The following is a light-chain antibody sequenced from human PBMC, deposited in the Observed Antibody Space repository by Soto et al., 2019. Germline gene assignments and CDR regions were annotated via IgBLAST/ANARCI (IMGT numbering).Light chain of an antibody. Sequence: SPATLSVSPGERATLSCRASQSVSSNLAWYQQKPSQAPRLLIYGASTRATGIPARFSGSGSGTEFTLTISSLQSEDFAVYYCQQYNNWPLYTFGQGTRLEIK. V-gene: IGKV3-15*01. CDR2: GAS. CDR1: QSVSSN. J-gene: IGKJ5*01. CDR3: QQYNNWPLYT.